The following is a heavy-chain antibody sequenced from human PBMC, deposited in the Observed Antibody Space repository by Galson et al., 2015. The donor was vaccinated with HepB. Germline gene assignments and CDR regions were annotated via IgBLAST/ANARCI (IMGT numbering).Heavy chain of an antibody. J-gene: IGHJ6*02. V-gene: IGHV1-8*01. CDR1: GYTFTSYD. D-gene: IGHD4-23*01. CDR3: AGDQRWYGPYYYGMDV. CDR2: MNPNSGNT. Sequence: SVKVSCKASGYTFTSYDINWVRQATGQGLEWMGWMNPNSGNTGYAQKFQGRVTMTRNTSISTAYMELSSLRSEDTAVYYCAGDQRWYGPYYYGMDVWGQGTTVTVSS.